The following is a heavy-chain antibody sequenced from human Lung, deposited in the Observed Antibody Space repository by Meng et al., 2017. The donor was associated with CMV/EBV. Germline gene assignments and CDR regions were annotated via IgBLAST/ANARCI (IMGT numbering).Heavy chain of an antibody. CDR3: AKDLLLFGGPNAYFDY. CDR1: GFTFSEHD. V-gene: IGHV3-13*01. Sequence: GESXKISCAVCGFTFSEHDMHWVRQLPGRGLEWVPTFTSAGDTYFPGSVKGRFTISRDNSKNTVYLQMNSLRPEETAVYYCAKDLLLFGGPNAYFDYWGQGXLVTVSS. D-gene: IGHD3-16*01. CDR2: FTSAGDT. J-gene: IGHJ4*02.